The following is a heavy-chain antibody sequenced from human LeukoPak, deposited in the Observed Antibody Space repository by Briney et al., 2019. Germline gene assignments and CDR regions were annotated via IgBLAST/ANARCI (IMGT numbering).Heavy chain of an antibody. CDR2: INPYDGAT. J-gene: IGHJ4*02. CDR3: ARGSGNYFPFDYFPFDY. CDR1: GYNFIANS. D-gene: IGHD1-26*01. Sequence: ASVKVSCKAFGYNFIANSIHWVRQAPGQGLEWMGWINPYDGATNYVQKFQGRVTMTRDTPITTAFMEVSGLRSDDTAVYYCARGSGNYFPFDYFPFDYWGQGSLVTVSS. V-gene: IGHV1-2*02.